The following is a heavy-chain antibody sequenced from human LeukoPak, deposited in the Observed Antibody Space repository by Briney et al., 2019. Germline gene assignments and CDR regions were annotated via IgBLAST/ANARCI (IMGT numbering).Heavy chain of an antibody. CDR2: IYYSGST. CDR3: ARKLDTFDI. CDR1: GGSISGDY. Sequence: SETLSLTCTVSGGSISGDYWSWIRQPPGKGLEWIGYIYYSGSTNYNPSLKSRVTISVDTSKNQFSLKLSSVTAADTAVYYCARKLDTFDIWGQGTMVTVSS. J-gene: IGHJ3*02. V-gene: IGHV4-59*01. D-gene: IGHD1-1*01.